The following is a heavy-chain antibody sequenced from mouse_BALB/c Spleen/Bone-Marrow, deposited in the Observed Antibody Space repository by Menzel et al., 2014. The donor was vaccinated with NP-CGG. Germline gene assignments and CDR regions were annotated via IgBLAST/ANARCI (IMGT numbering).Heavy chain of an antibody. Sequence: LQQSGSELVRPGASVKLSCKASGYTFTSYWMHWVKQRPGQGLEWIGNIYPGSGSTNYDEKFKNKATLTVDTSSSTAYMQLSSLTSEDSAVHYCTRSPITTVVAETMDYWGQGTSVTVSS. CDR1: GYTFTSYW. V-gene: IGHV1S22*01. D-gene: IGHD1-1*01. CDR3: TRSPITTVVAETMDY. J-gene: IGHJ4*01. CDR2: IYPGSGST.